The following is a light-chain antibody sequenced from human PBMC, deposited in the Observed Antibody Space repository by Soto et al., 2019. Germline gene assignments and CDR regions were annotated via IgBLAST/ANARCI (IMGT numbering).Light chain of an antibody. CDR3: QQYYWAPDT. CDR2: LGS. V-gene: IGKV2-28*01. Sequence: DIVMTQSPLSLPVTPGEPASISCRSSQSLLHSNGYNYLDWYLQKPGQSPQLLIYLGSNRASGVPDRFSGSGSGTDFTLTVSRLEPEDFAVYYCQQYYWAPDTFGQGTRLENK. J-gene: IGKJ5*01. CDR1: QSLLHSNGYNY.